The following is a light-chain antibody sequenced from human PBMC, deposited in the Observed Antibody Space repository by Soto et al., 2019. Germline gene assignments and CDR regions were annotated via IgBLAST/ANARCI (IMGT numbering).Light chain of an antibody. V-gene: IGKV3-11*01. CDR1: QSVSSY. CDR2: DAS. CDR3: QQSSHWPPT. J-gene: IGKJ3*01. Sequence: EIVLTQSPATLSLSPGERATLSCRASQSVSSYLAWYQQKPGQAPRLLIYDASNRATGIPARFSGSGSGTDFTLTISSLEPEDFAVYYCQQSSHWPPTFGPGTKVDIK.